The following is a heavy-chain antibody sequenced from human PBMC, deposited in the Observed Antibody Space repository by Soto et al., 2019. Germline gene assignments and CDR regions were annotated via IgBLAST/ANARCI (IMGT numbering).Heavy chain of an antibody. CDR1: GGSISSYY. D-gene: IGHD6-6*01. CDR3: ARTRYSSSSDKNYYYYYYMDV. Sequence: SETLSLTCTVSGGSISSYYWSWIRQPPGKGLEWIGYIYYSGSTNYNPSLKSRVTISVDTSKNQFSLKLSSVTAADTAVYYCARTRYSSSSDKNYYYYYYMDVWGKGTLVTVSS. J-gene: IGHJ6*03. V-gene: IGHV4-59*08. CDR2: IYYSGST.